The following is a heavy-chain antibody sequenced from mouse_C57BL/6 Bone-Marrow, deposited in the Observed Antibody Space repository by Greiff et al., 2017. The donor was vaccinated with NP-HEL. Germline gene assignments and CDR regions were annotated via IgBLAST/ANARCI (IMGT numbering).Heavy chain of an antibody. V-gene: IGHV1-47*01. D-gene: IGHD1-1*01. CDR2: FHPYNDDT. CDR3: ERGRKSYYYGSSYWYFDV. CDR1: GYTFTTYP. J-gene: IGHJ1*03. Sequence: VQLQQSGAELVKPGASVKMSSKASGYTFTTYPIEWMKQNHGKSLEWIGNFHPYNDDTKYNEKFKGKATLTVEKSYSTVYLELSRLTSDESAVYYCERGRKSYYYGSSYWYFDVWGTGTTVTVSS.